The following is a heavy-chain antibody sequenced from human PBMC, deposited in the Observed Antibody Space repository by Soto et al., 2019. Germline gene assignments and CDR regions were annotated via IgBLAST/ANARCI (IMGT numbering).Heavy chain of an antibody. CDR3: ARVYCSTTTCHVQAFDS. Sequence: GGSLRLSCAASGFTFRSYEMNWVRQAPGKTLEWVSYISNVGDSSYYADSVKGRFTISRDNAKNSLYLQMNSLRVEDTAVYYCARVYCSTTTCHVQAFDSWGQGTLVTVSS. J-gene: IGHJ4*02. CDR2: ISNVGDSS. V-gene: IGHV3-48*03. CDR1: GFTFRSYE. D-gene: IGHD2-2*01.